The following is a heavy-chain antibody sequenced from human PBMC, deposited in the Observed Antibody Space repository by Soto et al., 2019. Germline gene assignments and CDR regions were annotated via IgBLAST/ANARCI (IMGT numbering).Heavy chain of an antibody. Sequence: SETLSLTCAVSGDSISSSKWWSWVRQPPGKGLEWIGEVYHSGSTNYNPSLKSRVIISVDKSKNQFSLNLSSVTDADTAVYYCASGDYYDSSGHDAFDIWGQGTMVTVSS. CDR1: GDSISSSKW. V-gene: IGHV4-4*02. CDR3: ASGDYYDSSGHDAFDI. D-gene: IGHD3-22*01. J-gene: IGHJ3*02. CDR2: VYHSGST.